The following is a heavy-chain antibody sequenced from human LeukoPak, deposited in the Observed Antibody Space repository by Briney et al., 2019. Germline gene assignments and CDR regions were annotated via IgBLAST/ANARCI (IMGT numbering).Heavy chain of an antibody. D-gene: IGHD1-26*01. Sequence: SQTLSLTCTVSGGSISSGDYYWSWIRQPPGKGLEWIGYIYYSGSTYYNPSLKSRVTISVDTSKNQFSLKLSSMTAADTAVYFCARCRSYGADYWGQGTLVTVSS. J-gene: IGHJ4*02. CDR1: GGSISSGDYY. CDR3: ARCRSYGADY. CDR2: IYYSGST. V-gene: IGHV4-30-4*01.